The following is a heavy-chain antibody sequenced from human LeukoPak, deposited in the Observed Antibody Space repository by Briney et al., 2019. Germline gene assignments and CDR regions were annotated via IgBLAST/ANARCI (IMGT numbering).Heavy chain of an antibody. J-gene: IGHJ4*02. Sequence: PSETLSLTCTVSGGSMSTYYWSWIRQPPGKGLEWIGYIYHSGSTNYNPSLKSRVTISVDTSKNQFSLKLSSVTAADTAVYYCALNMVRGITSYYFDYWGQGTLVTVSS. CDR1: GGSMSTYY. CDR3: ALNMVRGITSYYFDY. D-gene: IGHD3-10*01. CDR2: IYHSGST. V-gene: IGHV4-59*08.